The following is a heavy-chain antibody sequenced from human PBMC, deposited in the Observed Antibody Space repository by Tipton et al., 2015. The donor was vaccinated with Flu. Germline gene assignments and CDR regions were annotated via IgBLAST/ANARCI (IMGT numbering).Heavy chain of an antibody. D-gene: IGHD3-22*01. J-gene: IGHJ4*02. V-gene: IGHV4-31*03. CDR2: IYYSEST. CDR3: AREGDYYDSSGPISLFYY. Sequence: LRLSCTFSGGSISSGGYYWSWIRQHPGKGLEWIGYIYYSESTYYNPSLKSRVTISVDTSKNQFSLKLSSVTAADTAVYYCAREGDYYDSSGPISLFYYWGQGTLVTVSS. CDR1: GGSISSGGYY.